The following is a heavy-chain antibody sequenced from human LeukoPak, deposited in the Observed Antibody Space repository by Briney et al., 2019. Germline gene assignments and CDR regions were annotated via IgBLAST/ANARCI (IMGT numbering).Heavy chain of an antibody. CDR2: ISGSGGST. D-gene: IGHD2-15*01. CDR3: AKRPGSGGSHNWFDP. J-gene: IGHJ5*02. CDR1: GFTFSSYA. V-gene: IGHV3-23*01. Sequence: PGGSLRLSCAASGFTFSSYAMSWVRQAPGKGLEWVSAISGSGGSTYYADSVKGRFTISRDNSKNTLYLQMNSLRAEDTAVYYCAKRPGSGGSHNWFDPWGQGTLVTVSS.